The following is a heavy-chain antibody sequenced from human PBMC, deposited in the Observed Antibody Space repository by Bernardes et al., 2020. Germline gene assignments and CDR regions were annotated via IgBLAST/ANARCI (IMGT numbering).Heavy chain of an antibody. CDR2: SRSKANSYAT. V-gene: IGHV3-73*01. CDR3: TRPEWELENYYYYGMDV. D-gene: IGHD1-26*01. CDR1: GFTFRGSA. J-gene: IGHJ6*02. Sequence: GYLRHCWAASGFTFRGSARHGVRKASGKGLEWVGRSRSKANSYATAYAASVKGRFTISRDDSKNTGSLQMNSLKTEDTAVYYCTRPEWELENYYYYGMDVWGQGTTVTVSS.